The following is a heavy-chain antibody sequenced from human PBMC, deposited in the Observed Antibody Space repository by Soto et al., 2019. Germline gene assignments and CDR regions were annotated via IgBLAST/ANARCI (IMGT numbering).Heavy chain of an antibody. D-gene: IGHD5-12*01. J-gene: IGHJ3*02. CDR1: GFTFSDYS. CDR2: ISSSSRYI. CDR3: ARDLVATTPQGDAFDS. V-gene: IGHV3-21*01. Sequence: GGSLRLSCAASGFTFSDYSMTWVRQAPGKGLEWVSSISSSSRYIYYSDSLKGRFTISRDNAKNSLYLQMNSLRAEDTAVYYCARDLVATTPQGDAFDSWGQGTMVTVSS.